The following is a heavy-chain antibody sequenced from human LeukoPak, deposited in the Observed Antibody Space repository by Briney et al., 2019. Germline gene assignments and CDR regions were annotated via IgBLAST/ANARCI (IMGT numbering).Heavy chain of an antibody. D-gene: IGHD3-22*01. CDR3: AKGVRSGKYYYASSGYSFDS. V-gene: IGHV3-23*01. J-gene: IGHJ4*02. CDR2: ISGSGSST. Sequence: PGGSLRLPCAASGVTFNNDAMSWVRQAPGKGLDWVSSISGSGSSTWYADSVKGRFTISRDNSKNTLYLQMNGLRAEDTAVYYCAKGVRSGKYYYASSGYSFDSWGQGTLVTVSS. CDR1: GVTFNNDA.